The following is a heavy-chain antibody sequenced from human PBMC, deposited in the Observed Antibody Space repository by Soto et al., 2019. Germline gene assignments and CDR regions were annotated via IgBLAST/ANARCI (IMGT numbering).Heavy chain of an antibody. CDR1: GFTFSTYA. D-gene: IGHD3-3*01. J-gene: IGHJ6*02. V-gene: IGHV3-23*01. CDR2: ISSSGDTT. CDR3: AKNGDFWSWGMDV. Sequence: GGSLRLSCAASGFTFSTYAMTWVRQAPGKGLKWVSIISSSGDTTYYLDSVKGRFTISRDNSRNTLNLQMHSLRAEDTAVYYCAKNGDFWSWGMDVWGQGTTVTVSS.